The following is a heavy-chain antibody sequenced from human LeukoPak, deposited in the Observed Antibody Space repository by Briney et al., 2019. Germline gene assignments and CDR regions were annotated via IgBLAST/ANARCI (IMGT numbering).Heavy chain of an antibody. CDR1: GFTFSSYS. Sequence: GSLRLSRAASGFTFSSYSMNWVRQAPGKGLEWVSYISSSSSTIYFADSVKGRFTISRDNAKNSLYLQMNSLRDEDTAVYYCARDVSGSHPPPDYWGQGTLVTVSS. CDR2: ISSSSSTI. V-gene: IGHV3-48*02. J-gene: IGHJ4*02. D-gene: IGHD1-26*01. CDR3: ARDVSGSHPPPDY.